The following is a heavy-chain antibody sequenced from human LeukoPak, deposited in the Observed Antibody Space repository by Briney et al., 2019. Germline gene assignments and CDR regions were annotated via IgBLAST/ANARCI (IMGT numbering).Heavy chain of an antibody. V-gene: IGHV3-7*03. Sequence: GGSLRLSCAASGFTFSSYWMSWVRQAPGKGLEWVASINQEGSEKYHVDSVKGRFTISRDNAKNSLCLQMNTLRVEDTAVYFCARITLGISYLTWVRGTLVTVSS. CDR3: ARITLGISYLT. CDR1: GFTFSSYW. D-gene: IGHD3-16*01. CDR2: INQEGSEK. J-gene: IGHJ5*02.